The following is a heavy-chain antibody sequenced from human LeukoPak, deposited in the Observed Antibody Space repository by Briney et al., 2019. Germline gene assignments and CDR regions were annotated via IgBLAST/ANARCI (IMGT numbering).Heavy chain of an antibody. CDR1: GGSFSGYY. Sequence: SETLSLTCAVYGGSFSGYYWSWIRQPPGKGLEWIGEINQSGSTNYNPSLKSRVTISVDTSKNQFSLKLSSVTAADTAVYYCARARYDFWSAVGAFDIWGQGTMVTVSS. J-gene: IGHJ3*02. V-gene: IGHV4-34*01. CDR3: ARARYDFWSAVGAFDI. CDR2: INQSGST. D-gene: IGHD3-3*01.